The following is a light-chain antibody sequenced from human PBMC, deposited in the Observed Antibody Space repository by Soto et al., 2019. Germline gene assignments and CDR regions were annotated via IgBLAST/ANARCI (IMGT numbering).Light chain of an antibody. CDR1: SSDVGSYNL. Sequence: SALTQPASVSGSPGQSITISCTGTSSDVGSYNLVSWYQQHPGKAPKLMIYEGSKRPSGVSHRFSGSKSGNTASLTISGLQADDEADYYCCSYAGSSTYVVFGGGTKLTVL. CDR2: EGS. J-gene: IGLJ2*01. V-gene: IGLV2-23*01. CDR3: CSYAGSSTYVV.